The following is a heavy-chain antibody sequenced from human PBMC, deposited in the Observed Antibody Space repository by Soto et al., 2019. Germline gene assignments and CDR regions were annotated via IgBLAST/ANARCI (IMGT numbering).Heavy chain of an antibody. Sequence: SETLSLTCVVSGGPLSDYFWSWIRPPPGMALEWIGEINHLGSINYNPSLKSRITMSVDTSKNQFSLTLNSVTAADTATYYCARGGISHWAYFYYMDVWDRGTTVTVSS. J-gene: IGHJ6*03. D-gene: IGHD2-21*01. V-gene: IGHV4-34*01. CDR2: INHLGSI. CDR3: ARGGISHWAYFYYMDV. CDR1: GGPLSDYF.